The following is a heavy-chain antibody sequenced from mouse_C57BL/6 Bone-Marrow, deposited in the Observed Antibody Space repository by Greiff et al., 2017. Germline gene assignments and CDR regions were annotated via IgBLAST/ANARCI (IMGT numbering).Heavy chain of an antibody. V-gene: IGHV5-16*01. Sequence: EVHLVESEGGLVQPGRSMTLSCTASGFTFSDYYMAWVRQVPEKGLEWVANINYDGSSTYYLDSLKSRFIISRDNAKNILYLQMSSLKSEDTATYYCARDGNYPFDYWGQGTTLTVSA. CDR2: INYDGSST. CDR3: ARDGNYPFDY. J-gene: IGHJ2*01. D-gene: IGHD2-1*01. CDR1: GFTFSDYY.